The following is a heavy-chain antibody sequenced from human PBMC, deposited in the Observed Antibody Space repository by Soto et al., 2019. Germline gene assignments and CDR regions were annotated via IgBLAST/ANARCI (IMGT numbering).Heavy chain of an antibody. CDR1: GDTFSTDV. V-gene: IGHV1-69*12. J-gene: IGHJ6*02. CDR3: ARGYSYGRSYYYYYGMDV. Sequence: QVQLVQSGAEVREPGSSVKVSCKASGDTFSTDVISWVRQAPGQGLEWMGGIIPVFGTANYAQKFQGRVTITEDESTNTAYMDLSILSSEDTAVFYCARGYSYGRSYYYYYGMDVWGQGTTVTVSS. CDR2: IIPVFGTA. D-gene: IGHD5-18*01.